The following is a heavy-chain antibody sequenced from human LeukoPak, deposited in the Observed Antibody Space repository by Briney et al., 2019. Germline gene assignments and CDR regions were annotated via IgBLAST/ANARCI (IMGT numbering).Heavy chain of an antibody. J-gene: IGHJ6*02. V-gene: IGHV3-53*01. CDR3: ARVTVDYYYGMDV. CDR1: GFTVSSNH. Sequence: GESLRLSCVASGFTVSSNHMSWVRQAPGKGLEWVSVFYTDGNIKYADSVKGRFTVSRDNSKNTLYLQMNSLRAEDTAVYYCARVTVDYYYGMDVWGQGTTVTVSS. CDR2: FYTDGNI. D-gene: IGHD2-15*01.